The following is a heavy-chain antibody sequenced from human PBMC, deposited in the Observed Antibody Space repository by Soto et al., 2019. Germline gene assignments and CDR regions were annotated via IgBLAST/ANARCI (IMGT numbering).Heavy chain of an antibody. J-gene: IGHJ3*02. V-gene: IGHV1-46*01. D-gene: IGHD1-26*01. CDR2: IDPSGGST. CDR3: ARDSGHYYRSDAFDK. CDR1: GYTFTASY. Sequence: QVQLVQSGAEVKKPGASVKVSCKASGYTFTASYMHWVRQAPGQGLEWMGIIDPSGGSTSYSQKFQGRVTMTRDTSTSTVYMELSSLRSEDTAVFYCARDSGHYYRSDAFDKWGQGTMVTVSS.